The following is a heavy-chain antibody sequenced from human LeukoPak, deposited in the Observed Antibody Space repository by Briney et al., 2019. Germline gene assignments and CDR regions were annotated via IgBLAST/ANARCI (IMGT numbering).Heavy chain of an antibody. V-gene: IGHV4-34*01. D-gene: IGHD6-6*01. CDR2: INHSRST. CDR1: GVSFSDYY. CDR3: ARAWFARAALRGTPFVY. Sequence: SETLSLTCAVYGVSFSDYYWSWIRQPPGKGLEWLGEINHSRSTNYNPSLKSRVTISLDTSKNQFSLKLSSVTAADTAVFYFARAWFARAALRGTPFVYWGQGTLVTVSS. J-gene: IGHJ4*02.